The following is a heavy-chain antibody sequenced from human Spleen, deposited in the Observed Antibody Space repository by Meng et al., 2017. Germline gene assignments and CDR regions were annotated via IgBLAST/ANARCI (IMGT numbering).Heavy chain of an antibody. CDR3: ARDCCSEIGPIDH. D-gene: IGHD2-15*01. Sequence: GESLKISCRTSGFTFTSYGMGWVRQAPGKGLEWVATISNNGDTHYADSMTGRFIISRDDSRNTLYLHVSSLRAEDTAMYYCARDCCSEIGPIDHWGQGALVTVSS. CDR2: ISNNGDT. V-gene: IGHV3-23*01. J-gene: IGHJ4*02. CDR1: GFTFTSYG.